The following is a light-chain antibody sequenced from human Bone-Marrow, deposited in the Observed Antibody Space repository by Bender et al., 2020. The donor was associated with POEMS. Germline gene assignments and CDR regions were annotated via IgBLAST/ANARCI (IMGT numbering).Light chain of an antibody. CDR2: NNS. J-gene: IGLJ3*02. V-gene: IGLV1-44*01. CDR3: ATWDDSLNGWV. Sequence: QSVLTQPPSASGTPGQSVTISCSGSSSKFGSYPVNWYQQLPGAAPKLVIFNNSQRPSGVPDRFSGSNSGTSASLAISGLLSDDEAEFYCATWDDSLNGWVFGGGTKLTVL. CDR1: SSKFGSYP.